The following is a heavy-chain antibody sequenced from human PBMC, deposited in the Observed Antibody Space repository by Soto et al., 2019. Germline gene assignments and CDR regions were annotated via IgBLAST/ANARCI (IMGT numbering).Heavy chain of an antibody. CDR1: GFTFSSYS. CDR2: ISGSGGST. D-gene: IGHD2-2*01. Sequence: GGSLTLSCAASGFTFSSYSMSWVRQAPGKELEWVSAISGSGGSTYYADSVKGRFTISRDNSKNTLYLQLNSLRAEDTAVYFCTKDRGGEGYCDNTSCLPDYWGQGTLVTVSS. CDR3: TKDRGGEGYCDNTSCLPDY. J-gene: IGHJ4*02. V-gene: IGHV3-23*01.